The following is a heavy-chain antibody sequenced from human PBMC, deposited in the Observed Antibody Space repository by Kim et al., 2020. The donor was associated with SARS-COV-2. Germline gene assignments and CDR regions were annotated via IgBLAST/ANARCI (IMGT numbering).Heavy chain of an antibody. D-gene: IGHD3-10*01. V-gene: IGHV3-23*01. CDR1: GFTFSSQA. CDR3: AKVPLVTTIRGLFHEFYYFDS. J-gene: IGHJ4*02. CDR2: ISGSGGST. Sequence: GGSLRLSCAASGFTFSSQAMSWVRQAPGKGLEWVSSISGSGGSTNYADSVKGRFTISRDNSKNTVYLQLNSLRVEDTAVYFCAKVPLVTTIRGLFHEFYYFDSWGQGTLVTVSS.